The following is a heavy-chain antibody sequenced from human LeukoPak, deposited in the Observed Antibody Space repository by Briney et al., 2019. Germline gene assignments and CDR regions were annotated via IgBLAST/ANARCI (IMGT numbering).Heavy chain of an antibody. CDR3: ARDSRRCSSTSCYWGWFDP. V-gene: IGHV1-69*06. Sequence: SVKVSCKASGGTFRSYAISWVRQAPGQGLEWMGGIIPIFGTANYAQKFQGRVTITADKSTGTAYMELSSLRSEDTAVYYCARDSRRCSSTSCYWGWFDPWGQGTLVTVSS. CDR2: IIPIFGTA. D-gene: IGHD2-2*01. CDR1: GGTFRSYA. J-gene: IGHJ5*02.